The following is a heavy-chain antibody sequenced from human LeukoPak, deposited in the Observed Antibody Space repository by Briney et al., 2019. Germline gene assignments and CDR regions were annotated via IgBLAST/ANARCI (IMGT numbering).Heavy chain of an antibody. Sequence: SETLSLTCTVSGGSISSSSDYWGWIRQPPGKGLEWIGSIYYSGNTYYSPSLMSRVTISVDTSKNQFSLNLSSVTAADTAVYFCARAPHFFDTSGSRYYFDYWGQGALVTVSS. CDR1: GGSISSSSDY. V-gene: IGHV4-39*07. D-gene: IGHD3-22*01. J-gene: IGHJ4*02. CDR2: IYYSGNT. CDR3: ARAPHFFDTSGSRYYFDY.